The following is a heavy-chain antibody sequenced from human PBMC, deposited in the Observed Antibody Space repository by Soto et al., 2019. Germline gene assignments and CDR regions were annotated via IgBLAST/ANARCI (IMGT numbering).Heavy chain of an antibody. CDR1: GFTFTGND. CDR2: LYSSGST. Sequence: EVQLVESGGGLIQPGGSLRLSCAASGFTFTGNDMNWVRQAPGKGLEWVSLLYSSGSTYYADSVKGRFTISRHNSNNALYLQMSSLRAEDTAVYYCAARPLLPGAPWGQGTMVTVSS. D-gene: IGHD3-22*01. CDR3: AARPLLPGAP. V-gene: IGHV3-53*01. J-gene: IGHJ3*01.